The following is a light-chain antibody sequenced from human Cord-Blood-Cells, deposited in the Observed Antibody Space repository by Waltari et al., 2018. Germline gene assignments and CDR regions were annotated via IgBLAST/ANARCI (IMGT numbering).Light chain of an antibody. CDR3: QQYYSTPWT. Sequence: DIVMTQSPDSLAVSLGERATINCKSSQSVLYSSNNKNYLAWYQQKPGQPPKLLIYWALSRESGVPDRFSGSGSGTDFTLTISSMQAEDVAVSYCQQYYSTPWTFGQGTTVEIK. CDR2: WAL. J-gene: IGKJ1*01. V-gene: IGKV4-1*01. CDR1: QSVLYSSNNKNY.